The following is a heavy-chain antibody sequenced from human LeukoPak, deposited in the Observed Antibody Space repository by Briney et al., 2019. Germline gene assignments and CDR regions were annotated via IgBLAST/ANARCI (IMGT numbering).Heavy chain of an antibody. V-gene: IGHV1-8*03. CDR1: GYTFTSYD. J-gene: IGHJ3*02. CDR2: VNPNSGNT. CDR3: ARDPHPCGGDCYTNGAFDI. D-gene: IGHD2-21*02. Sequence: GASVKVSCKASGYTFTSYDINWARQATGQGLEWMGYVNPNSGNTGYAQNFQGRVTITRTTSISTAYMEVSGLRSDDTAVYYCARDPHPCGGDCYTNGAFDIWGQGTLVTVSS.